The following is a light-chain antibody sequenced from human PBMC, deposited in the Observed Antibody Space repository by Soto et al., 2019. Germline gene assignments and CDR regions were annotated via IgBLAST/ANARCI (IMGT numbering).Light chain of an antibody. CDR3: QQYGSSPPWT. CDR2: GAS. V-gene: IGKV3-20*01. CDR1: QRVSSSY. J-gene: IGKJ1*01. Sequence: EIVLTQSPGTLSLSPGERATLSCRASQRVSSSYLAWYQQKPGQAPRLLIYGASSRATGIPDRFSGSGSGTDFTLTISRLEPEDFAVYYCQQYGSSPPWTFGQGTTVAIK.